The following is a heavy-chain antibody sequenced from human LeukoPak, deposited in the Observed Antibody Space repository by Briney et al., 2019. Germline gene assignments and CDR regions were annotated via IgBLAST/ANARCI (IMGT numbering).Heavy chain of an antibody. V-gene: IGHV4-4*07. D-gene: IGHD2-15*01. CDR1: GGSISDYL. CDR2: FYTSGGT. Sequence: SETLSLTCTVSGGSISDYLWSWIRQPAGEGLEWIGRFYTSGGTNYNPSLKGRVTMSVDTSKNHFSLKLTSVTAADTAMYYCARHRHVAVVDDAFDLWGQGTMVTVSS. J-gene: IGHJ3*01. CDR3: ARHRHVAVVDDAFDL.